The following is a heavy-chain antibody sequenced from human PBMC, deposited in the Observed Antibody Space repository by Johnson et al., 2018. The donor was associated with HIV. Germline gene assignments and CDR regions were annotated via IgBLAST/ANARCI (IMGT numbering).Heavy chain of an antibody. V-gene: IGHV3-30*18. D-gene: IGHD4-23*01. CDR3: AKVGATVVTPRGEAFDI. CDR2: ISYDGSNK. Sequence: QVQLVESGGGVVQPGRSLRLSCAASGLTFSSYGMHWVRQAPGKGLEWLAVISYDGSNKYYADSVRGRFTISRENSKNTLYLQMNSLSAEDTAVYYCAKVGATVVTPRGEAFDIWGQGAMVTVSS. J-gene: IGHJ3*02. CDR1: GLTFSSYG.